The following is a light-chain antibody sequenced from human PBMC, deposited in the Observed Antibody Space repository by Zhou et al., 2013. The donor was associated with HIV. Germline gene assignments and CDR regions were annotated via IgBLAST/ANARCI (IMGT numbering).Light chain of an antibody. CDR1: QSVSSY. CDR2: GTS. Sequence: EIVLTQSPATLSLSPGERATLSCRASQSVSSYLAWYQQKPGQAPRLLIYGTSTRATGIPDRFSGSGSGTDFTLTISRLEPEDFAVYYCQQYGGLPPWTFGQGTKVEIK. CDR3: QQYGGLPPWT. V-gene: IGKV3-20*01. J-gene: IGKJ1*01.